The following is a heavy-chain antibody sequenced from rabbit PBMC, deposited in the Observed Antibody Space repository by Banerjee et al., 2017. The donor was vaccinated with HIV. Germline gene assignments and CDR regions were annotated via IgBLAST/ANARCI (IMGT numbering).Heavy chain of an antibody. CDR1: GFDFSSYY. Sequence: QLKETGGGLVQPGGSLTLSCKASGFDFSSYYMSWVRQAPGKGLEWIGIIYAGKGSTDYASWVNGRFTISSDNAQNTVDLQMNSLTAADTATYFCARAGYAGYGYNLWGQGTLVTVS. J-gene: IGHJ4*01. V-gene: IGHV1S7*01. CDR3: ARAGYAGYGYNL. CDR2: IYAGKGST. D-gene: IGHD7-1*01.